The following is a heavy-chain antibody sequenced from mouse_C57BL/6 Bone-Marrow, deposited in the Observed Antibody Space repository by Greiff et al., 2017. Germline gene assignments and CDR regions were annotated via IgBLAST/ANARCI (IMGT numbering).Heavy chain of an antibody. CDR1: GFTFSSYA. CDR3: ARDLLHTTVVAKNWFAY. Sequence: EVKVVESGGGLVKPGGSLKLSCAASGFTFSSYAMSWVRQTPEKRLEWVATISDGGSYTYYPDNVKGRFTISRDNAKNNLYLQMSHLKSEDTAMYYCARDLLHTTVVAKNWFAYWGQGTLVTVSA. D-gene: IGHD1-1*01. J-gene: IGHJ3*01. CDR2: ISDGGSYT. V-gene: IGHV5-4*01.